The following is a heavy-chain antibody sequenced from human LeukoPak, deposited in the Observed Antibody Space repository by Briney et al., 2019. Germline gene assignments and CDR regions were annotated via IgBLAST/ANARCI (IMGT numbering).Heavy chain of an antibody. J-gene: IGHJ4*02. V-gene: IGHV3-23*01. Sequence: GGSLRLSCAASGFRFSSYAMSWVRQAPGKGLEWVSGISNSGGSTYHVDSVKGRFTMSRDNSKNTLYLQMNSLRAEDTAVYYCANYLEHAEVIDYWGQGTLVTVSS. CDR1: GFRFSSYA. CDR3: ANYLEHAEVIDY. D-gene: IGHD1-1*01. CDR2: ISNSGGST.